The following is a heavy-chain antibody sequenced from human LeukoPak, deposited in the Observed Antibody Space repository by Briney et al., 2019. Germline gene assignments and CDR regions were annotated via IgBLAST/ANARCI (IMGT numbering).Heavy chain of an antibody. J-gene: IGHJ4*02. CDR2: IYPGDSDT. D-gene: IGHD2-2*01. CDR3: ARRQGCSSTSCPPDS. V-gene: IGHV5-51*01. Sequence: GESLKISCRGSGYSFTTYWIGWVRQMPGKGLEWMGSIYPGDSDTRYSASFQGQVTMSADKSITTAYLQWSSLQASDTAMYYCARRQGCSSTSCPPDSWGQGTLVTVSS. CDR1: GYSFTTYW.